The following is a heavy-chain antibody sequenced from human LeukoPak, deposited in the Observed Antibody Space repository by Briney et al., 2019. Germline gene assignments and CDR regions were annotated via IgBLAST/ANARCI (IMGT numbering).Heavy chain of an antibody. CDR3: AKDPRDGTGY. CDR2: ISYDGSNK. Sequence: SGGSLRLSCAASGFTFSSYAMHWVRQAPGKGLEWVAVISYDGSNKYYVDSVKGRFTISRDNSKNTLYLQMNSLRAEDTAVYYCAKDPRDGTGYWGQGTLVTVSS. CDR1: GFTFSSYA. J-gene: IGHJ4*02. V-gene: IGHV3-30*04. D-gene: IGHD5-24*01.